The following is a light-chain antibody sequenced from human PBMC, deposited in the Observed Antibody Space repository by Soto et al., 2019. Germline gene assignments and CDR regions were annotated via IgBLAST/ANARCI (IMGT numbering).Light chain of an antibody. V-gene: IGLV2-14*01. CDR1: SSDVGGYNF. CDR2: EVS. Sequence: QSALTQPASVSGSPGQSITISCTGTSSDVGGYNFVSWYQQHPGKAPKLLIYEVSNRPSGVSNRFSGSKSGNTASLTISGLQGEDEADYYCSSYTFSSTLVFGGGTKLTVL. J-gene: IGLJ3*02. CDR3: SSYTFSSTLV.